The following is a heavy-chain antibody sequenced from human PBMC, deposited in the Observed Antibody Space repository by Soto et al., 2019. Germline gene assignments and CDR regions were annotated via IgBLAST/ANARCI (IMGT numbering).Heavy chain of an antibody. CDR3: ARSHCSVVRCYTFWHFDL. D-gene: IGHD2-15*01. J-gene: IGHJ2*01. CDR1: GYTFNNYG. V-gene: IGHV1-18*01. Sequence: QVQLVQSGAEVKKPGASVKVSCKASGYTFNNYGISWVRQAPGQGLEWMGWISPYEGITNHAQRFQGRVTMTIATSMIRAEVELRSSRAHGTASQSRARSHCSVVRCYTFWHFDLLRGGTLVSAS. CDR2: ISPYEGIT.